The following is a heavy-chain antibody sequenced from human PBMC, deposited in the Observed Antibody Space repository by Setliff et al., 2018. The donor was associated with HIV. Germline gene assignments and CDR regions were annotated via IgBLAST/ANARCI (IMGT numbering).Heavy chain of an antibody. CDR3: VRTASSSWWGFQYYYYIDL. V-gene: IGHV4-39*01. CDR2: IHYSGST. CDR1: GGSISGSNYV. D-gene: IGHD2-8*02. J-gene: IGHJ6*03. Sequence: SETLSLTCTVYGGSISGSNYVWGWIRQTPRKGLEWIGTIHYSGSTYHNPSLESRITISVDTSKNQFFLRLSSVSAADTAVYYCVRTASSSWWGFQYYYYIDLWGKGTTVTVSS.